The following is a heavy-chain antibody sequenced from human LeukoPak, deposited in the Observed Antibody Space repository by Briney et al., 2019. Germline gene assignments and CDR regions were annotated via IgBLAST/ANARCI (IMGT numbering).Heavy chain of an antibody. CDR3: ATHNSMHERGWWFDP. J-gene: IGHJ5*02. D-gene: IGHD1-20*01. Sequence: ASVKVSCKASGYSFTSNDVHWVRRPPGQGRGWIGLINPRGTSTIYAERFEGRVIMTRDMSTTTDYMELSSLQSDDTAVHYCATHNSMHERGWWFDPWGQGTLVTVSS. CDR2: INPRGTST. CDR1: GYSFTSND. V-gene: IGHV1-46*01.